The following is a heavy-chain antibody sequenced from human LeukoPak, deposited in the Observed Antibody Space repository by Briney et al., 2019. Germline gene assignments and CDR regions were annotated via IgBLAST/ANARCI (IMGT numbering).Heavy chain of an antibody. CDR3: ARHEPLGRGAWDY. CDR1: GGPLSSYY. J-gene: IGHJ4*02. D-gene: IGHD1-14*01. V-gene: IGHV4-59*08. CDR2: IYYSGNA. Sequence: SEPLSLTCTVSGGPLSSYYWSWLRQPPGKGLEWIGYIYYSGNADSNPSLKSRVTMSVDTSRNQFSLKLTSVTAADTAVYYCARHEPLGRGAWDYWGQGILVTVSS.